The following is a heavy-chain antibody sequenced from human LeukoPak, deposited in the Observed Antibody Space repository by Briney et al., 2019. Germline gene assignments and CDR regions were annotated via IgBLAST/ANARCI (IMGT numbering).Heavy chain of an antibody. CDR2: ISAYNGNT. D-gene: IGHD3-16*01. Sequence: GASVKVSCKASGYTFTRYGVSWVRQAPGQGLEWMGWISAYNGNTNYAQKLQGRVTMTTDTSTSTAYMELRSLRSDDTAVYYCSRVQGKDGAYGDAFDIWGQGTMVTVSS. CDR1: GYTFTRYG. V-gene: IGHV1-18*01. CDR3: SRVQGKDGAYGDAFDI. J-gene: IGHJ3*02.